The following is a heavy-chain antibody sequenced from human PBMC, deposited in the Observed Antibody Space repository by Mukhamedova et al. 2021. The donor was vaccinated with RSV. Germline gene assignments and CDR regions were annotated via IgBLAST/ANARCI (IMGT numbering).Heavy chain of an antibody. CDR2: GTTI. V-gene: IGHV3-48*01. J-gene: IGHJ4*02. D-gene: IGHD6-13*01. CDR3: ARGDQGTAAGD. Sequence: GTTIKYAESVKGRFTISRDNAKNSLYLQMNSLRAEDTAMYYCARGDQGTAAGDWGQGTLVTVSS.